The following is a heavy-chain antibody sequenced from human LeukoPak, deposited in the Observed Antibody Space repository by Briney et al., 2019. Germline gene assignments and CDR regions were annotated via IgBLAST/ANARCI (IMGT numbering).Heavy chain of an antibody. V-gene: IGHV4-39*07. J-gene: IGHJ6*02. CDR3: ARRGGSYYYYYYGMDV. D-gene: IGHD1-26*01. CDR2: IYYSGST. CDR1: GDSISSSSYY. Sequence: SETLSLTCTVSGDSISSSSYYWGWIRQPPGKGLEWIGSIYYSGSTYYNPSLKSRVTISVDTSKNQFSLKLSSVTAADTAVYYCARRGGSYYYYYYGMDVWGQGTTVTVSS.